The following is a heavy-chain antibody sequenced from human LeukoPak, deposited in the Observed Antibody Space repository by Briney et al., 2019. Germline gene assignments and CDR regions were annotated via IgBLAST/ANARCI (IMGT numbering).Heavy chain of an antibody. D-gene: IGHD3-22*01. CDR1: GGSISSYY. V-gene: IGHV4-59*12. J-gene: IGHJ4*02. CDR2: IYYSGST. Sequence: SETLSLTCTVSGGSISSYYWSWIRQPPGKGLEWIGYIYYSGSTNCNPSLKSRVTISVDTSKNQFSLKLTSVTAADTAVYYCAREKTYYDSIGNYYGGVFEYWGQGTLVTVSS. CDR3: AREKTYYDSIGNYYGGVFEY.